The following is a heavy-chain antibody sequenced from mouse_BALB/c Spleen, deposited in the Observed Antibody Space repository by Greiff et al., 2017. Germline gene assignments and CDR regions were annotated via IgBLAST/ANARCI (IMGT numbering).Heavy chain of an antibody. Sequence: EVKVVESGGGLVQPGGSRKLSCAASGFTFSSFGMHWVRQAPEKGLEWVAYISSGSSTIYYADTVKGRFTISRDNPKNTLFLQMTSLRSEDTAMYYCATGGYGAMDYWGQGTSVTVSS. CDR1: GFTFSSFG. D-gene: IGHD3-1*01. V-gene: IGHV5-17*02. CDR3: ATGGYGAMDY. CDR2: ISSGSSTI. J-gene: IGHJ4*01.